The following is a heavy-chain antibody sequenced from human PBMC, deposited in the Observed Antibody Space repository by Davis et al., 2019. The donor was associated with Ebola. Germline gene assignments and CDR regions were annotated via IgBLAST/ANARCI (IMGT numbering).Heavy chain of an antibody. V-gene: IGHV3-23*01. CDR1: GFTFSSYA. Sequence: GESLKISCAASGFTFSSYAMSWVRQAPGKGLEWVSAAISGSGGSTYYADSVKGRFTIFRDNSKNTLYLQMNSLGAGDTAVYYCARGVAGRVRGVPWAMDVWGQGTTVTVSS. CDR2: ISGSGGST. J-gene: IGHJ6*02. D-gene: IGHD3-10*01. CDR3: ARGVAGRVRGVPWAMDV.